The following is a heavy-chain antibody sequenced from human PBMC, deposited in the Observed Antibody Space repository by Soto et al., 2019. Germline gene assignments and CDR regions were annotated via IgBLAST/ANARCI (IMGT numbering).Heavy chain of an antibody. J-gene: IGHJ3*02. Sequence: QITLKESGPTLVKPTQTLTLTCSFSGFSLTTSGAGVGWIRQPPGKALEWLAVIYWNDDKRYTPSLKTRLTITKDTSKNQVVLTMTNMDPVDTATYYCARPHPLMTGTDAFDIWGQGTMVTVSS. D-gene: IGHD3-16*01. V-gene: IGHV2-5*01. CDR2: IYWNDDK. CDR1: GFSLTTSGAG. CDR3: ARPHPLMTGTDAFDI.